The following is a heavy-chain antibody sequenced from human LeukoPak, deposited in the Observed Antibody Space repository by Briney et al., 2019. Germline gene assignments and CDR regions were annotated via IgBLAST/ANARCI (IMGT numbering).Heavy chain of an antibody. D-gene: IGHD2-2*01. CDR1: GGSISSSSYY. V-gene: IGHV4-39*01. J-gene: IGHJ5*02. CDR3: ARRRILVVPAAISDWFDP. CDR2: IYYSGST. Sequence: SETLSLTCTVSGGSISSSSYYWGWIRQPPGKGLEWIGSIYYSGSTYYSPSLKSRVTISVDTSKNQFSLKLSSVTAADTAVYYCARRRILVVPAAISDWFDPWGQGTLVTVSS.